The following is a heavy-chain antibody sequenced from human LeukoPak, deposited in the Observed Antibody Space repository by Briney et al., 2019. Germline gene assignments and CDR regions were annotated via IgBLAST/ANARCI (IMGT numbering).Heavy chain of an antibody. V-gene: IGHV3-21*01. CDR3: AREDGYISSALDY. J-gene: IGHJ4*02. CDR1: GFTCSSYS. D-gene: IGHD5-24*01. CDR2: ISSSSSYI. Sequence: GGSVRRSCAASGFTCSSYSMNWVRPAPGKGLEWVSSISSSSSYIYYADSVKGRFTISRDNAKNSLYLQMNSLRAEDTAVYYCAREDGYISSALDYRGTRIPVTVSS.